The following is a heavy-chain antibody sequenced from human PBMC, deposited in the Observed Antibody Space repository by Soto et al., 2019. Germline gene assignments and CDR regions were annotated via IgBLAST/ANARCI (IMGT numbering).Heavy chain of an antibody. Sequence: SQTLSLTCAISGDSVSSNSAAWNWIRQSPSRGLEWLGRTYYRSKWYNDYAVSVKSRITINPDTSKNQFSLQLNSVTPEDTAVYYCPRALPLYSSSWHSYYYNGMDVWGQGTRVTVAS. CDR2: TYYRSKWYN. D-gene: IGHD6-13*01. CDR1: GDSVSSNSAA. V-gene: IGHV6-1*01. CDR3: PRALPLYSSSWHSYYYNGMDV. J-gene: IGHJ6*02.